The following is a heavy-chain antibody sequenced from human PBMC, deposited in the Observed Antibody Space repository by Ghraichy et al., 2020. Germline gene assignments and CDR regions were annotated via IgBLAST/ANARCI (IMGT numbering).Heavy chain of an antibody. V-gene: IGHV1-24*01. D-gene: IGHD1-26*01. CDR3: ATFLPVLIVGATYYFDY. CDR2: FDPEDGET. Sequence: ASVKVSCKVSGYTLTELSMHWVRQAPGKGLEWMGGFDPEDGETIYAQKFQGRVTMTEDTSTDTAYMELSSLRSEDTAVYYCATFLPVLIVGATYYFDYWGQGTLVTVSS. J-gene: IGHJ4*02. CDR1: GYTLTELS.